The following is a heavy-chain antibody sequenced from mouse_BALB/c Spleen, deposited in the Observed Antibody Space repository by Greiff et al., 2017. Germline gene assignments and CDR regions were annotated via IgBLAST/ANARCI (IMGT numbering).Heavy chain of an antibody. CDR2: ISSGSSTI. Sequence: EVKLVESGGGLVQPGGSRKLSCAASGFTFSSFGMHWVRQAPEKGLEWVAYISSGSSTIYYADTVKGRFTISRDNPKNTLFLQMTSLRSEDTAMYYCARSRSSSYYAMDYWGQGTSVTVSS. V-gene: IGHV5-17*02. D-gene: IGHD1-1*01. J-gene: IGHJ4*01. CDR3: ARSRSSSYYAMDY. CDR1: GFTFSSFG.